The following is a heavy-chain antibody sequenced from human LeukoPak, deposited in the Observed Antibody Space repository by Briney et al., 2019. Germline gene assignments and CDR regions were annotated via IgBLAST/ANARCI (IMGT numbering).Heavy chain of an antibody. V-gene: IGHV4-59*01. Sequence: SETLSLTCTVSGGSISNYYWSWIRQPPGQEQECIGYIYYRGSTNYNPSLKSRVTISVDTSKNQFSLKLSSVNAADTAAYYCARDRSSSWYKDFDYWGQGTLVTVSS. CDR1: GGSISNYY. CDR2: IYYRGST. D-gene: IGHD6-13*01. CDR3: ARDRSSSWYKDFDY. J-gene: IGHJ4*02.